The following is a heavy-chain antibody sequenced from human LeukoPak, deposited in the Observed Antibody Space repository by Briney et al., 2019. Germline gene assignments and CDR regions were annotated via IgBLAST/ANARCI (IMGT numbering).Heavy chain of an antibody. D-gene: IGHD2-8*01. CDR3: ARDPLPVRNCTNGVCERQIQH. CDR1: GGTFSSYA. CDR2: IIPIFGTA. V-gene: IGHV1-69*05. J-gene: IGHJ1*01. Sequence: SVKVSCKASGGTFSSYAISWVRQAPGQGLEWMGGIIPIFGTANYAQKFQGRVTITTDESTSTAYMELSSLRSEDTAVYYYARDPLPVRNCTNGVCERQIQHWGQGTLVTVSS.